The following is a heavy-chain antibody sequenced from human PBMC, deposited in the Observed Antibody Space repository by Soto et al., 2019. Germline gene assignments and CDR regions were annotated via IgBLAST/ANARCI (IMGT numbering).Heavy chain of an antibody. CDR2: ISGSGTST. V-gene: IGHV3-23*01. CDR1: GFTFSSYA. CDR3: AKDVRNDFWSGFYV. Sequence: EVQLLESGGGLVQPGGSLRLSCAVSGFTFSSYAMSWVRQAPGKGLEWVSTISGSGTSTYYAESVKGGFTVFRDNSKNTLYLQMNSLRAEDTAVYHCAKDVRNDFWSGFYVWGQGTTVTVSS. D-gene: IGHD3-3*01. J-gene: IGHJ6*02.